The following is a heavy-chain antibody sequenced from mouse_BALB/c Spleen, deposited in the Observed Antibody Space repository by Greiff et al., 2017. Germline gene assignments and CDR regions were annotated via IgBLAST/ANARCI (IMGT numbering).Heavy chain of an antibody. Sequence: VKLQESGAELVRPGSSVKISCKASGYAFSSYWMNWVKQRPGQGLEWIGQIYPGDGDTNYNGKFKGKATLTADKSSSTAYMQLSSLTSEDSAVYFCARRGTAWFAYWGQGTLVTVSA. CDR2: IYPGDGDT. V-gene: IGHV1-80*01. J-gene: IGHJ3*01. D-gene: IGHD4-1*01. CDR1: GYAFSSYW. CDR3: ARRGTAWFAY.